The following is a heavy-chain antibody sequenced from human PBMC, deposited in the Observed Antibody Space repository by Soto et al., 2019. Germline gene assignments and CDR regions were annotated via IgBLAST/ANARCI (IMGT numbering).Heavy chain of an antibody. V-gene: IGHV1-18*01. CDR2: ISGYNGNT. Sequence: QVQLVQSGSEVKKPGASVKVSCKTSGYTFITYGINWVRQAPGQGLEWMGWISGYNGNTNYAQKFQGRVTMITDTSRSTGYMGLRSLRSEDTAVYYSARGAHGSGYAVYWGQGTLVTVSS. J-gene: IGHJ4*02. CDR3: ARGAHGSGYAVY. CDR1: GYTFITYG. D-gene: IGHD3-3*01.